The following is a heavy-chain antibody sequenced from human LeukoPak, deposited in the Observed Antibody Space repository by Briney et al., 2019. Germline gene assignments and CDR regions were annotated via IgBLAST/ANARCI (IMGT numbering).Heavy chain of an antibody. V-gene: IGHV3-48*04. CDR3: ARARGDYEGGWDY. J-gene: IGHJ4*02. D-gene: IGHD4-17*01. CDR1: GFTFSSYS. Sequence: GSLRLSCAASGFTFSSYSMNWVRQAPGKGLEWVSYISSSSSTIYYADSVKGRFTISRDNAKNSLYLQMNSLRAEDTAVYYCARARGDYEGGWDYWGQGTLVTVSS. CDR2: ISSSSSTI.